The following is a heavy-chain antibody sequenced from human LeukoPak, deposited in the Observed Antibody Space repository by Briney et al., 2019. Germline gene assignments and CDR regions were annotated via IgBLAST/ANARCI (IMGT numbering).Heavy chain of an antibody. Sequence: SETLSLTCTVSGGSINSYYWSWIRQPPGKGLEWIGEINHSGSTNYNPSLKSRVTISVDTSKNQFSLKLSSVTAADTAVYYCARGGQQQLPFDYWGQGTLVTVSS. V-gene: IGHV4-34*01. CDR3: ARGGQQQLPFDY. J-gene: IGHJ4*02. CDR1: GGSINSYY. CDR2: INHSGST. D-gene: IGHD6-13*01.